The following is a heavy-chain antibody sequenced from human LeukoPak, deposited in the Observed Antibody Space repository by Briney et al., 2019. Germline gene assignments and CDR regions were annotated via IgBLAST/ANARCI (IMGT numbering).Heavy chain of an antibody. CDR1: GFTLSSYA. Sequence: GGSLRLSCAASGFTLSSYAMTWVRQAPGKGLEWVSTIRGSGDSTYYADSVKGRFTISRDNSQNTLYLQMKSLRAEDTAVYYCARYCSGASCYSGVDYWGQGTLVTVSS. J-gene: IGHJ4*02. D-gene: IGHD2-15*01. CDR3: ARYCSGASCYSGVDY. V-gene: IGHV3-23*01. CDR2: IRGSGDST.